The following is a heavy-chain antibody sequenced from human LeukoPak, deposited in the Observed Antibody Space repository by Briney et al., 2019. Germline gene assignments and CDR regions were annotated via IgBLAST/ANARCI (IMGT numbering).Heavy chain of an antibody. CDR1: GGSISSYY. Sequence: SETLSLTCTVSGGSISSYYWSWIRQPAGKGLEWIGRIYSSGSTNYNPSLKSRVTISVGTYKNKFSLMLRSVTAADTAVYYCARRYCSGGSCYSDRGAFDIWGQGTMVTVSS. D-gene: IGHD2-15*01. V-gene: IGHV4-4*07. CDR3: ARRYCSGGSCYSDRGAFDI. CDR2: IYSSGST. J-gene: IGHJ3*02.